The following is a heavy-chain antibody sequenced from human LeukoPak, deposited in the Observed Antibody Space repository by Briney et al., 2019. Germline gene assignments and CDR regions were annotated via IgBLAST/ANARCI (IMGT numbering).Heavy chain of an antibody. V-gene: IGHV3-11*01. CDR3: AREVVVPGAPYYFDY. D-gene: IGHD2-2*01. CDR1: GFTFSDYY. CDR2: ISSSGATI. J-gene: IGHJ4*02. Sequence: GGSLRLSCAASGFTFSDYYMSWIREAPGKGLEWVSYISSSGATIYYADSVKGRFTISRDNAKNSLYLQMNSLRAEDTAVYYCAREVVVPGAPYYFDYWGQGTLVTVSS.